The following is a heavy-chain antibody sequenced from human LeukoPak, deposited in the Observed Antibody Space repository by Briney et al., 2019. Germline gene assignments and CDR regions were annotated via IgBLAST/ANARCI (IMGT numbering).Heavy chain of an antibody. CDR2: INHSGST. CDR3: ARGRDTRLGYYYYYMDV. CDR1: GGSFSGYY. D-gene: IGHD5-18*01. V-gene: IGHV4-34*01. J-gene: IGHJ6*03. Sequence: SETLSLTCAVYGGSFSGYYWSWIRQPPGKGLEWIGEINHSGSTNYNPSLKSRVTISVDTSKNQFSLKLSSVTAADTAVYYCARGRDTRLGYYYYYMDVWGKGTTVTVSS.